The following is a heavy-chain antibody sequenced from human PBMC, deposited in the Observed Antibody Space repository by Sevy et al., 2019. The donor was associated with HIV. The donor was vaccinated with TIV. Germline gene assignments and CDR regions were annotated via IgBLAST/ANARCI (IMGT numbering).Heavy chain of an antibody. V-gene: IGHV3-53*01. J-gene: IGHJ4*02. CDR2: LYSGGST. D-gene: IGHD1-26*01. CDR1: GFSFRSNS. Sequence: GGSLRLSCAASGFSFRSNSLHWVRQAPGKGLEWVSILYSGGSTYYAASVKGRFAVSRDNSKNTLYLQMNSLRAEDTAVYYCARAGTGSYRAYFDYWGQGTLVTVSS. CDR3: ARAGTGSYRAYFDY.